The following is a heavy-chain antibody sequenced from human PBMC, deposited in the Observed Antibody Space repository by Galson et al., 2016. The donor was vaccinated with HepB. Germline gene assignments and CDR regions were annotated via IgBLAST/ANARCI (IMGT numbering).Heavy chain of an antibody. CDR3: AKKGYSSGKFDAFDI. V-gene: IGHV3-30*18. J-gene: IGHJ3*02. CDR1: GFSFGSYA. D-gene: IGHD6-19*01. CDR2: ISGDGTNK. Sequence: SLRLSCAASGFSFGSYAMHWVRQTPAKGLEWVAVISGDGTNKYYADPVKGRFTISRDNSKSTLYLQMNSLRADDTAVYSCAKKGYSSGKFDAFDIWGQGTVVTVSS.